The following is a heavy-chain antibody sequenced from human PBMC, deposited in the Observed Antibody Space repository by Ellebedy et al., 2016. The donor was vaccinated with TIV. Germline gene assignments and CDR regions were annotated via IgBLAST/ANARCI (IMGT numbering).Heavy chain of an antibody. CDR2: IRGDYVSS. CDR3: SKGASLWVTDAFHI. D-gene: IGHD2-21*01. V-gene: IGHV3-23*01. Sequence: GGSLRLXXATSGFIFSSYALTWVRQAPGKGLEWVSTIRGDYVSSYYADSVKGRFTISTDRSTNTLYLQINRLSAEDTGIYYCSKGASLWVTDAFHIWGRGTMVTVSS. J-gene: IGHJ3*02. CDR1: GFIFSSYA.